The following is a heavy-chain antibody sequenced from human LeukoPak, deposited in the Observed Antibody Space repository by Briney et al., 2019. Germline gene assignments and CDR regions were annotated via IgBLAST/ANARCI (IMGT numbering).Heavy chain of an antibody. CDR2: ISGSGGST. Sequence: GGSLRLSCAASGFTLSSYAMSWVRQAPGKGLEWVSAISGSGGSTYYADPVKGRFTISRDNSKNTLYLQMNSLRAEDTAVYYCAKTEGITMIVVVITTLYYFDYWGQGTLVTVSS. V-gene: IGHV3-23*01. CDR1: GFTLSSYA. J-gene: IGHJ4*02. CDR3: AKTEGITMIVVVITTLYYFDY. D-gene: IGHD3-22*01.